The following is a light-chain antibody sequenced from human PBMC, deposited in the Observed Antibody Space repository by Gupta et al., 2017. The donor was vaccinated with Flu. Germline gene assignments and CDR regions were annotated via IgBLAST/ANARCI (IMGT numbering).Light chain of an antibody. V-gene: IGLV1-44*01. J-gene: IGLJ3*02. CDR1: SSNIGSNT. CDR3: AAWYDSLNGWV. Sequence: QPVLPQPPYASGAHGPRVTISCSGSSSNIGSNTVNWYQQLPGTAPKLLIYSNNQRPSGVPDRFSGSKSGTSASLAISGLQPEDEADYYCAAWYDSLNGWVFGGGTKLTVL. CDR2: SNN.